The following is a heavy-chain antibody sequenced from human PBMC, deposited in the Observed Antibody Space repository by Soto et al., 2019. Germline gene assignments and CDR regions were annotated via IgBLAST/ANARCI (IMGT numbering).Heavy chain of an antibody. CDR1: GFTFSNAW. CDR3: TSAGQFGDYYYYGMDV. J-gene: IGHJ6*02. V-gene: IGHV3-15*01. Sequence: GGSLRLSCAASGFTFSNAWISWVRQAPGKGLEWVGRIKSKTDGGTTDYAAPVKGRFTISRDDSKNTLYLQMNSPKTEDTAVYYCTSAGQFGDYYYYGMDVWGQGTTVTVSS. CDR2: IKSKTDGGTT. D-gene: IGHD3-10*01.